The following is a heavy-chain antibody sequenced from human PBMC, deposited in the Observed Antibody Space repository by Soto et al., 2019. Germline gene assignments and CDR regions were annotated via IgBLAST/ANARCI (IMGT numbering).Heavy chain of an antibody. Sequence: EVQLVESGGGLVQPGGSLRLSCAASGFTFSSYWMSWVRQAPGKGLEWVANIKQDGSEKYYVDSVKGRFTISRDNAKNSLYLQMNSLRAEDTAMYYCARLRGSSSPTVYFDYWGQGTLVTVSS. CDR2: IKQDGSEK. CDR1: GFTFSSYW. CDR3: ARLRGSSSPTVYFDY. D-gene: IGHD6-6*01. V-gene: IGHV3-7*05. J-gene: IGHJ4*02.